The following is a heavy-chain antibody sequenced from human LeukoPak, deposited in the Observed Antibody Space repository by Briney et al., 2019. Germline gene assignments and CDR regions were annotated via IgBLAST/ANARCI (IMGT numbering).Heavy chain of an antibody. V-gene: IGHV1-8*02. CDR3: ARDLGWLEDY. D-gene: IGHD5-12*01. J-gene: IGHJ4*02. CDR1: GYTFTSYG. Sequence: GASVKVSCKASGYTFTSYGISWVRQAPGQGLEWMGWMNPNSGNTGYAQKFQGRVTMTRNTSISTAYMELSSLRSEDTAVYYCARDLGWLEDYWGQGTLVTVSS. CDR2: MNPNSGNT.